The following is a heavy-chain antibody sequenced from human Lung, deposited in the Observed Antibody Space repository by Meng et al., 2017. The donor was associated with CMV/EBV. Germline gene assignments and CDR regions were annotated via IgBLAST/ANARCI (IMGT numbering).Heavy chain of an antibody. V-gene: IGHV4-59*01. CDR3: AREEGIGGFDP. Sequence: LHLQELGPGLVKPSGPLSLTCTVSGGSIGSSYGSWIRQPPGKGLEWIGYIYYSGSTNYNPSLKSRVTISVDTSKNQFSLKLSSVTAADTAVYYCAREEGIGGFDPWGQGTLVTVSS. CDR1: GGSIGSSY. J-gene: IGHJ5*02. CDR2: IYYSGST. D-gene: IGHD3-10*01.